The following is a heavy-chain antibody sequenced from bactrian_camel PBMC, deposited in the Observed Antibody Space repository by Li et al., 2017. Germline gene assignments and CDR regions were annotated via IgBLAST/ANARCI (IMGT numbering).Heavy chain of an antibody. V-gene: IGHV3S1*01. J-gene: IGHJ4*01. CDR2: IQPFGDRK. CDR3: VRSSNYWYYDY. CDR1: AFTDRTYC. D-gene: IGHD6*01. Sequence: VQLVESGGGLVQPGGSLRLSCAASAFTDRTYCRGWFRQAPGKEREAVAIIQPFGDRKYYTDSVKGRFTISHDNAKRTLYLQMNNLKPEDTAVYYCVRSSNYWYYDYWGQGTQVTVS.